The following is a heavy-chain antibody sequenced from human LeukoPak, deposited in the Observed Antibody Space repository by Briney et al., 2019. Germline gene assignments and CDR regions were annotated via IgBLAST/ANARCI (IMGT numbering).Heavy chain of an antibody. CDR1: GFTFDDYA. V-gene: IGHV3-9*01. CDR2: ISWNSDTI. D-gene: IGHD6-19*01. CDR3: AKGNGWSYFDY. J-gene: IGHJ4*02. Sequence: GGSLRLSCAASGFTFDDYAMHWVRQAPGKGLEWVSFISWNSDTIGYADSVKGRFTISRDNTRNSLYLQMNSLRVEDTALYYCAKGNGWSYFDYWGQGTLVTVSS.